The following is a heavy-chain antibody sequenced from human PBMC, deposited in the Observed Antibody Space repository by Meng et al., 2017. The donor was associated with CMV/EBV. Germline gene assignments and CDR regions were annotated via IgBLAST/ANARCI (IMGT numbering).Heavy chain of an antibody. CDR3: ASQGLNDYYDAGLGAFDI. V-gene: IGHV5-51*01. CDR1: GYSFTSYW. CDR2: IYPGDSDT. J-gene: IGHJ3*02. Sequence: GGSLRLSCKGSGYSFTSYWIGWVRQMPGKGLEWMGIIYPGDSDTRYSPSFQGQVTISADKSISTAYLQWRSLKASDTAMYYCASQGLNDYYDAGLGAFDIWGQGTMVTVSS. D-gene: IGHD3-10*01.